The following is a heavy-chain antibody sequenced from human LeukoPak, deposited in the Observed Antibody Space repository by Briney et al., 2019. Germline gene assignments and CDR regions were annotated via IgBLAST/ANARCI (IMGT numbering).Heavy chain of an antibody. D-gene: IGHD2-2*01. CDR2: IYHSGST. Sequence: SETLSLTCTVSGGSISSGGYYWSWIRQPPGKGLEWIGYIYHSGSTYYNPSLPSLKSRVTISVDRSRNQFSLKLNSVTAADTAVYYCARDTHVVVPAQRAFDIWGQGTMVTVSS. CDR3: ARDTHVVVPAQRAFDI. V-gene: IGHV4-30-2*01. CDR1: GGSISSGGYY. J-gene: IGHJ3*02.